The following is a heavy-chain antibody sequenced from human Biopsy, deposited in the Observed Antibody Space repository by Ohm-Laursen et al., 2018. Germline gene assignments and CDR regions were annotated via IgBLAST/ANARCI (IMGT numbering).Heavy chain of an antibody. CDR2: ILFSGDT. CDR3: ARMPHFDY. CDR1: DKSINKYY. V-gene: IGHV4-4*07. Sequence: SETLSLTCTVTDKSINKYYWSWLRQPAGKGLEYIGRILFSGDTNPDYNPSLKSRVTMSLDTSKNQFSLRLIYVTAADTAVYYCARMPHFDYWGQGILVTVSS. J-gene: IGHJ4*02. D-gene: IGHD2-2*01.